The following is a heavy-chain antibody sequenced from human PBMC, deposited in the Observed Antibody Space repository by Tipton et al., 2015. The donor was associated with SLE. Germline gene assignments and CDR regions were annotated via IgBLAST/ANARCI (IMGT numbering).Heavy chain of an antibody. CDR2: IYTSGRT. CDR3: ARGGYSSSLGPYYFDY. J-gene: IGHJ4*02. V-gene: IGHV4-61*09. CDR1: GGSVSSGSFY. Sequence: LRLSCSVSGGSVSSGSFYWSWIRQPAETGLEWIGYIYTSGRTNYNPSLKSRVTISVDTSKNQFSLKLSSVTAADTAVYYCARGGYSSSLGPYYFDYWGQGTLVTVSS. D-gene: IGHD6-13*01.